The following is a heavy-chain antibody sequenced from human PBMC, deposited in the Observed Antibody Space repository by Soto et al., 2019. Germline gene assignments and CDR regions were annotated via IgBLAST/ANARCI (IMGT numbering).Heavy chain of an antibody. J-gene: IGHJ4*02. CDR3: ARDGFGMRPFGYSGYAADY. CDR2: INAGNGNT. Sequence: QVQLVQSGAEVKKPGASVKVSCKASGYTFTSYAMHWVRQAPGQRLEWMGWINAGNGNTKYSQKFQGRVTITRDTSASTAYMELSSLRSEDTAVYYCARDGFGMRPFGYSGYAADYWGQGTLVTVSS. D-gene: IGHD5-12*01. CDR1: GYTFTSYA. V-gene: IGHV1-3*01.